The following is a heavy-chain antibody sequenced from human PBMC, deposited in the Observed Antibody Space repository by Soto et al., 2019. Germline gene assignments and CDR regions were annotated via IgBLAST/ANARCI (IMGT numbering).Heavy chain of an antibody. Sequence: ASVKVSCKASGYTFTNYYIHWVQQAPGQGLEWMGVISPSGGSTSYAQKFQGRITMTRDTSTSTVYMELSSLRSEDTAVYYCARGYYGGKTELDYWGQGTLVTVSS. V-gene: IGHV1-46*01. CDR3: ARGYYGGKTELDY. CDR2: ISPSGGST. D-gene: IGHD3-22*01. CDR1: GYTFTNYY. J-gene: IGHJ4*02.